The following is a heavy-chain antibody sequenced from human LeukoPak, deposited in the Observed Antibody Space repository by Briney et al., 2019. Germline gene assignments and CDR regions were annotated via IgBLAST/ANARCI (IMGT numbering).Heavy chain of an antibody. J-gene: IGHJ4*02. V-gene: IGHV3-23*01. CDR3: AKDQGDYSSGWSIFDY. D-gene: IGHD6-19*01. Sequence: PGGSLRLSCAASGFTVSTYAMSWVRQAPGKGLEWVSAITGSGGSTYYADSVKGRFTISRDNSKNTLYLQMNSLRAEDTAVHYCAKDQGDYSSGWSIFDYWAQGSLVTVSS. CDR2: ITGSGGST. CDR1: GFTVSTYA.